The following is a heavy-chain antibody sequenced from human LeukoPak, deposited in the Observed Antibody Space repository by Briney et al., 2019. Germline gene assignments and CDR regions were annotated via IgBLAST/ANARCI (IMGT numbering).Heavy chain of an antibody. D-gene: IGHD5-12*01. J-gene: IGHJ4*02. CDR3: AKDDRGYSGYDSFLSY. V-gene: IGHV3-30*18. CDR2: ISYDGSNK. Sequence: GGSLRLSCAASGFTFSDHYMHWVRQAPGKGLEWVAVISYDGSNKYYADSVKGRFTISRDNSKNTLYLQMNSLRAEDTAVYYCAKDDRGYSGYDSFLSYWGQGTLVTVSS. CDR1: GFTFSDHY.